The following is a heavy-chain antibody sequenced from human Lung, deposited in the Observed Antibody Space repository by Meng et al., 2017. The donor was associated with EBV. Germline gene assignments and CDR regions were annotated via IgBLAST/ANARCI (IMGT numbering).Heavy chain of an antibody. Sequence: QGQLVQSGDEVKKPGASVKVSCNASGGTFSSYTISWVRQAPGQGLEWMGRIIPILGIANYAQKFQGRVTITADKSTSTAYMELSSLRSEDTAVYYCAREDSSGYSYYFDYWGQGALVTVSS. V-gene: IGHV1-69*08. D-gene: IGHD3-22*01. J-gene: IGHJ4*02. CDR3: AREDSSGYSYYFDY. CDR1: GGTFSSYT. CDR2: IIPILGIA.